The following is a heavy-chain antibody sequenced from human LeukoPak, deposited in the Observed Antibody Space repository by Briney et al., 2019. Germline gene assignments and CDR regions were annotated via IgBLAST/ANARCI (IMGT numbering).Heavy chain of an antibody. V-gene: IGHV4-4*07. Sequence: SETLSLTCTVAGGSISSYYWSWIRQPAGKGLEWIGRIYTSGSTNYNPSLKSRITMSVDTSKNQFSLKLSSVTAADTAVYYCARAAYSGSFLDYWGQGTLVTVSS. CDR3: ARAAYSGSFLDY. CDR2: IYTSGST. J-gene: IGHJ4*02. CDR1: GGSISSYY. D-gene: IGHD1-26*01.